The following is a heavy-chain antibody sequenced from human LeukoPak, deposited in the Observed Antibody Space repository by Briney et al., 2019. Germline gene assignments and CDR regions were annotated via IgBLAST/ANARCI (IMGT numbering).Heavy chain of an antibody. CDR2: ISGQTGKT. V-gene: IGHV1-18*01. CDR3: ARDLAFPGSYGSAEFYFDF. J-gene: IGHJ4*02. D-gene: IGHD1-26*01. CDR1: GYTFSNYG. Sequence: ASVNVSCKASGYTFSNYGISWVRQATGRGFEWMGWISGQTGKTKQAQKFQGRITLTTDSATNTAYMELRSLTSDDTAVYYCARDLAFPGSYGSAEFYFDFWGQGALVTVSS.